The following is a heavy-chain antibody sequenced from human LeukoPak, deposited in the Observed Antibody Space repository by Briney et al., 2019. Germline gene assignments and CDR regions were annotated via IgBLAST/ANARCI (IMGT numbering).Heavy chain of an antibody. J-gene: IGHJ4*02. CDR2: IYHSGST. Sequence: SETLSLTCAVYGGSFSGYYWSWIRQPPGKGLEWIGYIYHSGSTYYNPSLKSRVTISVDRSKNQFSLKLSSVTAADTAVYYCARDSPNWGYDYWGQGTLVTVSS. CDR3: ARDSPNWGYDY. CDR1: GGSFSGYY. D-gene: IGHD7-27*01. V-gene: IGHV4-34*01.